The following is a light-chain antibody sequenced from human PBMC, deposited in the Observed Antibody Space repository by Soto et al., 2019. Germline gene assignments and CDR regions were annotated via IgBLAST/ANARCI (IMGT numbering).Light chain of an antibody. Sequence: QSALTQPASVSGSPGQSITLSCTGTSSDVGAYNSVSWYQQHPGKAPKLIIYDVSTRPSGVSNRFSGSKSGNTASLTISGLQAEDEADDYCSSSTASTTRVFGTGTKLTVL. V-gene: IGLV2-14*03. J-gene: IGLJ1*01. CDR2: DVS. CDR1: SSDVGAYNS. CDR3: SSSTASTTRV.